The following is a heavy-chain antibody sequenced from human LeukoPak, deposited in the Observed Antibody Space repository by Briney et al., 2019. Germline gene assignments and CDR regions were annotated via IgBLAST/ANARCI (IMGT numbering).Heavy chain of an antibody. D-gene: IGHD5-24*01. Sequence: GGSLRLSCAASGVTLSSYAMSWARQAPGKGLEWVSGISSSGSGGSTYYADSVKGRFTISRDNSKNTLYLQMNSLRAEDTAVYYCAKAGEEMATITGFDYWGQGTLVTVSS. V-gene: IGHV3-23*01. CDR3: AKAGEEMATITGFDY. CDR2: ISSSGSGGST. J-gene: IGHJ4*02. CDR1: GVTLSSYA.